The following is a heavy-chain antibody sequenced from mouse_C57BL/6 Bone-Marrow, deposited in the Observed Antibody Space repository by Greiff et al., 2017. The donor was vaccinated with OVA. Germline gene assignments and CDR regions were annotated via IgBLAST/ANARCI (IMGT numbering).Heavy chain of an antibody. CDR2: IYPGGGYT. J-gene: IGHJ1*03. Sequence: QVQLQQSGAELVRPGTSVKMSCKASGYTFTNYWIGWAKQRPGHGLEWIGDIYPGGGYTNSNEKFKGKATLTADKSSSTAYMQVSSLTSEDSASYYGAREGGLGDWYFDVWGTGTTVTVSS. V-gene: IGHV1-63*01. CDR1: GYTFTNYW. CDR3: AREGGLGDWYFDV. D-gene: IGHD4-1*01.